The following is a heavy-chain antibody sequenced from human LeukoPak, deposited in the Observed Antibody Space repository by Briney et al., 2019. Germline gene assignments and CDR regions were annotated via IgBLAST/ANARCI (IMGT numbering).Heavy chain of an antibody. CDR1: GGSISRYY. D-gene: IGHD4-23*01. J-gene: IGHJ4*02. Sequence: SETLSLTFTVSGGSISRYYWSWIRQPPGKGLEWIGYIYYSGSTNYNPSLKSRVTISIDTSKNQFSLKLSSVTAADTAVYYCASHGTPNSYFDNWGQGILVTVSS. V-gene: IGHV4-59*08. CDR2: IYYSGST. CDR3: ASHGTPNSYFDN.